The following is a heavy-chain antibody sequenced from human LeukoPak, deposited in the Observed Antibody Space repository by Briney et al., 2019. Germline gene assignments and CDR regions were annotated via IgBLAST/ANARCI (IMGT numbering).Heavy chain of an antibody. CDR3: ARANPYDNKGYSPELRY. V-gene: IGHV1-2*02. D-gene: IGHD3-10*01. CDR2: SDPNTGAT. J-gene: IGHJ4*02. CDR1: GYSFTSFY. Sequence: ASVKVSCKTSGYSFTSFYIHWLRQAPGQGFEWIGWSDPNTGATKYENFQGRVTMTTDTSTRTAYMDLTRLTSDDTAVYYCARANPYDNKGYSPELRYWGQGTLVTVSS.